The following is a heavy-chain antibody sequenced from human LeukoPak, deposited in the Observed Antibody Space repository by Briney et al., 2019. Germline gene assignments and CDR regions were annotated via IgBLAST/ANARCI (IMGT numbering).Heavy chain of an antibody. J-gene: IGHJ1*01. CDR3: ARGLMMAQYFQY. D-gene: IGHD3-16*01. Sequence: GGSLRLSCAASGFTFSSYGMHWVRQAPGKGLEWVAVISYDGSNTYYADSVKGRFTISRDNSKNTVYLQMNSLRAEDTAVYYCARGLMMAQYFQYWGQGTLVIVSS. CDR2: ISYDGSNT. V-gene: IGHV3-30*03. CDR1: GFTFSSYG.